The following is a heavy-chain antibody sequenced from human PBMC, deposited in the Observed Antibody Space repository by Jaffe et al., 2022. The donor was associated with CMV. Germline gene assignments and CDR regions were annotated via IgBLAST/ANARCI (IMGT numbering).Heavy chain of an antibody. CDR1: GFTFSDHH. V-gene: IGHV3-72*01. J-gene: IGHJ4*02. D-gene: IGHD3-22*01. CDR2: SKDKSRRYST. Sequence: EVQLVESGGGLVQPGGSLRLSCAASGFTFSDHHMDWVRQAPGKGLEWVGRSKDKSRRYSTEYVASVKDRFFISRGDSDNSLYLQMNSLKTEDTAVYYCARVSSSSGSDRLDYWGQGALVTVSS. CDR3: ARVSSSSGSDRLDY.